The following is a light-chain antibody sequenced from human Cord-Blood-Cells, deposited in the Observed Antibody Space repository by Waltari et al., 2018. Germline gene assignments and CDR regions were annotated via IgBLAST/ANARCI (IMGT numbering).Light chain of an antibody. V-gene: IGLV3-1*01. CDR2: QDS. CDR1: KLGDKY. Sequence: SYELTQPPSVSVPPGQTASITCPGDKLGDKYACWYQQKPGQSPVLVIYQDSKWPSGIPERFSGSNSGNTATLTISGTQAMDEADYYCQAWDSSTSVVFGGGTKLTVL. CDR3: QAWDSSTSVV. J-gene: IGLJ2*01.